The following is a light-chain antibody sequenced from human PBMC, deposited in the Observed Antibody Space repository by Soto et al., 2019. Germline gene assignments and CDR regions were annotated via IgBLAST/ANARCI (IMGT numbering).Light chain of an antibody. CDR3: QHKKT. CDR1: ESVSSN. V-gene: IGKV3-15*01. J-gene: IGKJ1*01. Sequence: EIVMTQSPATLSVSPGERATLSCRASESVSSNLAWYQHKPGQAPTLLIYGASTRATGIPARFSGSGSGTEFTLTISSLQSEDFAVYYCQHKKTFGQGTKVEIK. CDR2: GAS.